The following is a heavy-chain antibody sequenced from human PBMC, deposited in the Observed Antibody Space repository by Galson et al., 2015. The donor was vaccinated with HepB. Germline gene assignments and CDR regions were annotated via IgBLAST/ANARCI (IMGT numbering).Heavy chain of an antibody. CDR1: GYSFNNHW. Sequence: QSGAEVKKPGESLKISCKGSGYSFNNHWIAWVRQMPGKGLEWLGIIFPGDSDITNIRYSPSLQGQVTISVDRSINTAYLQWTGLKASDTAMYYCARVGPRVPDELRIKFSGYWFDPWGQGTLVTVSS. D-gene: IGHD2-2*01. J-gene: IGHJ5*02. CDR3: ARVGPRVPDELRIKFSGYWFDP. V-gene: IGHV5-51*01. CDR2: IFPGDSDITNI.